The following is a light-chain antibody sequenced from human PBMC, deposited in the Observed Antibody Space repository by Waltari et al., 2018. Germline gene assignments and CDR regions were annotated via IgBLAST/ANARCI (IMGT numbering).Light chain of an antibody. CDR1: SSNIGAGYD. CDR3: QSYDSSVSAWV. V-gene: IGLV1-40*01. Sequence: QSVLTQPPSVSGAPGQSITISCTGSSSNIGAGYDVYWYQHLPGTAPKLLIYGNNNRPSGVPDRFSGSKSGTSASLAITGLQAEDEADYYCQSYDSSVSAWVFGGGTKLTVV. J-gene: IGLJ3*02. CDR2: GNN.